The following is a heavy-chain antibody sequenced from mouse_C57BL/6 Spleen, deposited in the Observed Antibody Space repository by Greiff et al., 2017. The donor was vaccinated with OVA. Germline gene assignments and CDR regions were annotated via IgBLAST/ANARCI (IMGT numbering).Heavy chain of an antibody. CDR1: GYTFTSYW. V-gene: IGHV1-72*01. CDR3: ARLSITTVVAMDFDV. J-gene: IGHJ1*03. D-gene: IGHD1-1*01. Sequence: VQLQQPGAELVKPGASVKLSCKASGYTFTSYWMHWVKQRPGRGLEWIGRIDPNSGGTKDNEKFKSKATLTVDKPSSTAYMQLSSLTSEDSAVYYCARLSITTVVAMDFDVWGTGTTVTVSS. CDR2: IDPNSGGT.